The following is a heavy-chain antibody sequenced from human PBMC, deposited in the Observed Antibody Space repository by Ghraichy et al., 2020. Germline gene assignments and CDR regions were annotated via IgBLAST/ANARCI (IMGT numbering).Heavy chain of an antibody. CDR3: ARGVLEGRTSWLDS. V-gene: IGHV6-1*01. CDR2: TYYRSKWYN. Sequence: SQTLSLTCAISGDSVTSYSAAWNWIRQSPSRGLEWLGRTYYRSKWYNDYAVSVKSRITIDPDTSKSQISLHLDSVSPEDTAVYYCARGVLEGRTSWLDSWGRGTLVTGSS. J-gene: IGHJ5*01. D-gene: IGHD2-2*01. CDR1: GDSVTSYSAA.